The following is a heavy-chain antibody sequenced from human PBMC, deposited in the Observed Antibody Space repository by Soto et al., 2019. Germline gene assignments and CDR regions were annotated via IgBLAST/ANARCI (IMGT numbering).Heavy chain of an antibody. V-gene: IGHV3-30-3*01. CDR2: ISYDGSNK. CDR3: ARDFTIFGVVMASHYYYGMDV. Sequence: GGSLRLSCAASGLTFSSYAMHWVRQAPGKGLEWVAVISYDGSNKYYADSVKGRFTISRDNSKNTLYLQMSSLRAEDTAVYYCARDFTIFGVVMASHYYYGMDVWGQGTTVTVSS. CDR1: GLTFSSYA. J-gene: IGHJ6*02. D-gene: IGHD3-3*01.